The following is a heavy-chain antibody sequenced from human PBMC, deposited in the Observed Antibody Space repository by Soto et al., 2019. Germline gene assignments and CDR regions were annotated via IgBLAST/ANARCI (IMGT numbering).Heavy chain of an antibody. V-gene: IGHV1-2*02. CDR1: GYSFTGYY. J-gene: IGHJ4*02. CDR3: ARDSVSTIGDFDN. D-gene: IGHD5-12*01. Sequence: QVQLVQSGAEMQKPGASVTVSCKASGYSFTGYYLHWVRQAPGQGLEWLGWINPNSGATNHAQKFQGRVTMTRDRSITTAYMDLNRLTSDDTAVYYCARDSVSTIGDFDNWGQGTLVTVSS. CDR2: INPNSGAT.